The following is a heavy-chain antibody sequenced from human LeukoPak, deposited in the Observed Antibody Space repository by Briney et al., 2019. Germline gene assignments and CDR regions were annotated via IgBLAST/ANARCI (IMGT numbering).Heavy chain of an antibody. D-gene: IGHD5-18*01. CDR3: AREKVDTAMVKGAGGFDY. V-gene: IGHV3-21*01. J-gene: IGHJ4*02. Sequence: GGSLKLSCAASGFAFSTCSLNWVRQAPGRGLEWVSSLSSRNTYVSYADSVKGRFTISRDDAENSLYLQMNSLRVEDTAVYYCAREKVDTAMVKGAGGFDYWGQGTLVTVSS. CDR1: GFAFSTCS. CDR2: LSSRNTYV.